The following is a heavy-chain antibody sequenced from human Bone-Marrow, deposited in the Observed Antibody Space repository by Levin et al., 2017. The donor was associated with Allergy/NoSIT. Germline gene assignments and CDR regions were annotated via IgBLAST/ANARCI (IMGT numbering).Heavy chain of an antibody. J-gene: IGHJ3*02. CDR1: GGSVRGENYY. CDR3: ARDHGDSSDAFAI. V-gene: IGHV4-61*03. CDR2: ISYSGAT. Sequence: SETLSLTCSVSGGSVRGENYYWSWIRQPPGKRLEWIGYISYSGATTYSPSLESRATISLGASENHFSLRLSSLTAADTAVYYCARDHGDSSDAFAIWGQGTMVTVSS. D-gene: IGHD4-17*01.